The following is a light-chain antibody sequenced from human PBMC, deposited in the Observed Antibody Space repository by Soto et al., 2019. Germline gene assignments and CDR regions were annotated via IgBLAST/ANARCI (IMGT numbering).Light chain of an antibody. CDR1: SSDVGGYNY. Sequence: QSVLTQPASVSGSPGQSITISCTGASSDVGGYNYVSWYQQHPGKAPKLMIYEVSNRPSGVCNRFSGSKSGNTASLTISGLQAEDEADYYCSSYTSSITYVFGTGTKVTVL. CDR2: EVS. J-gene: IGLJ1*01. V-gene: IGLV2-14*01. CDR3: SSYTSSITYV.